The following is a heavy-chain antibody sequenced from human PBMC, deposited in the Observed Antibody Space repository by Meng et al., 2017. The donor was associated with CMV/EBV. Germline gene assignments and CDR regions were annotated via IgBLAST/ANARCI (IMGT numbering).Heavy chain of an antibody. V-gene: IGHV4-59*01. Sequence: PETLSLTCTVSGGSISSYYWSWIRQPPGKGLEWIGYIYYSGSTNYNPSLKSRVTISVDTSKNQFSLKLSSVTAADTAVYYCARGIYCSSTSCYSDYFDYRGQGTLVTVSS. CDR3: ARGIYCSSTSCYSDYFDY. CDR1: GGSISSYY. D-gene: IGHD2-2*01. CDR2: IYYSGST. J-gene: IGHJ4*02.